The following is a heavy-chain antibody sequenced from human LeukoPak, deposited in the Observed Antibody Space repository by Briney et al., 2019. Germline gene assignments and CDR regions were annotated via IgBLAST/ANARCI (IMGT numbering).Heavy chain of an antibody. J-gene: IGHJ4*02. CDR3: ARDRRSGGSSYYFDY. CDR1: GFTFSSYW. D-gene: IGHD2-15*01. Sequence: GGSLRLSCAASGFTFSSYWMSWVRQAPGKGLEWVANIKQDGSEKYYVDSVKGRFTSSRDNAKNSLYLQMNSLRAEDTAVYYCARDRRSGGSSYYFDYWGQGTLVTVSS. CDR2: IKQDGSEK. V-gene: IGHV3-7*04.